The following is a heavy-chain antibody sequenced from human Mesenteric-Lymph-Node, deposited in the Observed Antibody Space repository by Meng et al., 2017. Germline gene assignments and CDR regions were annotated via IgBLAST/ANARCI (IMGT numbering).Heavy chain of an antibody. Sequence: SLKISCAASGFTFDDYAMHWVRQAPGKGLEWVSGISWNSGSIGYADSVKGRFTISRDNTKNSLFLQMNSLKAEDTAVYYCARLAVVGNDAFDIWGQGTLVTVSS. CDR3: ARLAVVGNDAFDI. J-gene: IGHJ3*02. CDR1: GFTFDDYA. D-gene: IGHD6-19*01. V-gene: IGHV3-9*01. CDR2: ISWNSGSI.